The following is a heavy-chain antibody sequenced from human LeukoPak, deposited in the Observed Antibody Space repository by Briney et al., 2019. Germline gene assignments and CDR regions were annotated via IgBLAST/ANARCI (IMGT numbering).Heavy chain of an antibody. CDR2: ISSSSSYT. CDR1: GFTFSDYY. V-gene: IGHV3-11*06. CDR3: ARWVRGVKYCMDV. Sequence: GGSLRLSCAASGFTFSDYYMSWIRQAPGKGLEWVSYISSSSSYTNYADAVKGRFTISRDNAKNTLYLQMNSLRAEDTAVDYCARWVRGVKYCMDVWGKGTTVTVSS. D-gene: IGHD3-10*01. J-gene: IGHJ6*04.